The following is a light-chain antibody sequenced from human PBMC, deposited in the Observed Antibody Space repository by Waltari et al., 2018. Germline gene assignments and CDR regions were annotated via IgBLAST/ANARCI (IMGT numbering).Light chain of an antibody. V-gene: IGLV2-14*03. CDR3: SSQSTKNGVI. Sequence: QSALTQPASVSGSPGQSLTISCTGTSPDVAGADSVSWYEDHPGQAPKVIIYGVNKRPSGVSDRFSGSKCGNTASLTISGLQAEDEATFYCSSQSTKNGVIFGGGTKVTVL. CDR1: SPDVAGADS. CDR2: GVN. J-gene: IGLJ2*01.